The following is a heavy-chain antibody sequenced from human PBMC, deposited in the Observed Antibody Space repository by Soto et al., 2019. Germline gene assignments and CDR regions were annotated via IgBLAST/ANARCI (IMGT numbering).Heavy chain of an antibody. CDR1: GFTFDDYA. J-gene: IGHJ4*02. CDR3: AKDTYYYDSSGYGGFDS. D-gene: IGHD3-22*01. CDR2: ISWNSGSI. V-gene: IGHV3-9*01. Sequence: GVSLRLSCAASGFTFDDYAMHWVRQAPGKGLEWVSGISWNSGSIGYADSVKGRFTISRDNAKNSLYLQMNSLRAEHTALYYCAKDTYYYDSSGYGGFDSWRQGTLAIVSS.